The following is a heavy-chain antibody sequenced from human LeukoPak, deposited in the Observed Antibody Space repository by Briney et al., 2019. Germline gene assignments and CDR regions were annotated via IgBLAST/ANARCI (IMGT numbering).Heavy chain of an antibody. J-gene: IGHJ4*02. CDR1: GFTFSSYW. CDR2: IKQDGSEK. CDR3: ASAFHQQALDY. D-gene: IGHD2-2*01. Sequence: GGSLRLSCAASGFTFSSYWMSWVRQAPGKGLEWVANIKQDGSEKYYVDSVKGRFTISRDNAKNSLYLQMNSLRAEDTAVYCCASAFHQQALDYWGQGTLVTVSS. V-gene: IGHV3-7*01.